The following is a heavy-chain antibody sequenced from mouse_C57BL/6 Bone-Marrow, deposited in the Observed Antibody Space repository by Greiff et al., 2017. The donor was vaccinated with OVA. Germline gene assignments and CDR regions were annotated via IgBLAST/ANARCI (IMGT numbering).Heavy chain of an antibody. V-gene: IGHV3-6*01. J-gene: IGHJ3*01. CDR2: ISYDGSN. D-gene: IGHD1-1*01. CDR1: GYSITSGYY. Sequence: EVQLQESGPGLVKPSQSLSLTCSVTGYSITSGYYWYWIRQFTGNKLEWMGFISYDGSNNYNPSLKNRISITRDTSKNQFFLKLNSMTTEDTATYYCARERSLYSWFAYWGQGTLVTVSA. CDR3: ARERSLYSWFAY.